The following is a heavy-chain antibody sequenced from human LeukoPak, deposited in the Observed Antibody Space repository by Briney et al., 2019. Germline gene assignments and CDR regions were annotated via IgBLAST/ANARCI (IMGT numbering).Heavy chain of an antibody. Sequence: ASVKASRKASGYTFTSYGISWVRQAPGQGLEWMGWISAYNGNTNYAQKLQGRVTMTTDTSTSTAYMELRSLRSDDTAVYYCARDGTLNYRYYYYGMDVWGQGTTVTVSS. CDR2: ISAYNGNT. V-gene: IGHV1-18*01. D-gene: IGHD1-7*01. J-gene: IGHJ6*02. CDR1: GYTFTSYG. CDR3: ARDGTLNYRYYYYGMDV.